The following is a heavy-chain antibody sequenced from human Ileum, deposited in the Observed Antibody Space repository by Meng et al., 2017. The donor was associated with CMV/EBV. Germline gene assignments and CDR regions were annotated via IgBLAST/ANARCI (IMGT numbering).Heavy chain of an antibody. CDR3: ARTPGAPRWELEEYFDY. J-gene: IGHJ4*02. CDR2: IIPMFTTA. CDR1: GGTFSNFG. Sequence: SVKVSCKASGGTFSNFGITWVRQAPGQGLEWMGGIIPMFTTANYAQKFQGRVTITTDESTSTAYIELSSLRSEDTAVYYCARTPGAPRWELEEYFDYWGQGTLVTVSS. D-gene: IGHD4-23*01. V-gene: IGHV1-69*05.